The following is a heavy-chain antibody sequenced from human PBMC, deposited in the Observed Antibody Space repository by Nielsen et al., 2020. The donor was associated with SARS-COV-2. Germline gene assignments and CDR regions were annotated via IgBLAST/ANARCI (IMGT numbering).Heavy chain of an antibody. V-gene: IGHV4-34*01. CDR2: INHNGGT. Sequence: SDTLSLTCGVHGASSRGFYWTWICQAPGKGLEWIEEINHNGGTNYISPLTSRVTISVDTSRRQFSLKMTSLTAADTAVYYCARGRDGGIYAYLHHMDVWGEGTAVTVSS. J-gene: IGHJ6*03. D-gene: IGHD5-24*01. CDR3: ARGRDGGIYAYLHHMDV. CDR1: GASSRGFY.